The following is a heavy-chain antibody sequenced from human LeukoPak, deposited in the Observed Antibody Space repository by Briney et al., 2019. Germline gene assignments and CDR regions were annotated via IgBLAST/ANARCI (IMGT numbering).Heavy chain of an antibody. V-gene: IGHV1-8*01. CDR2: MNPNSGNT. D-gene: IGHD2-21*01. Sequence: ASVRVSCKASGYTFTSYDINWVRQATGQGLEWMGWMNPNSGNTGYAQKFQGRVTMTRNTSISTAYMELSSLRSEDTALYYCARAAWVSTSSKYYFDNWGQGTLVTVSS. J-gene: IGHJ4*02. CDR1: GYTFTSYD. CDR3: ARAAWVSTSSKYYFDN.